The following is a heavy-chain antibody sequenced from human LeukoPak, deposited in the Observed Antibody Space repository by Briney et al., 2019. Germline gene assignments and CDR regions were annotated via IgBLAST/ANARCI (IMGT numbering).Heavy chain of an antibody. CDR1: GGSISSYY. V-gene: IGHV4-59*01. D-gene: IGHD2-2*01. Sequence: PSETLSLTCTVSGGSISSYYWSWIRQPPGKGLEWIGYIYYSGSTNYNPSLKSRVTISVDTSKNQFSLKLSSVTAADTAVYYCARVATPYHFDYWGQGTLVTVSS. CDR3: ARVATPYHFDY. J-gene: IGHJ4*02. CDR2: IYYSGST.